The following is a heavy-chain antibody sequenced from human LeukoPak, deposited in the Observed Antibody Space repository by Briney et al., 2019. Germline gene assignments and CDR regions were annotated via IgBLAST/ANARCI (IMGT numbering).Heavy chain of an antibody. J-gene: IGHJ4*02. Sequence: PSETLSLTCTVSGGSISSYSWSWIRQPAGKGPEWIGRFYSGGSTDYNPSLKSRVTMSVDTSKNQFSLKLSSVTAADTAVYYCARVYSGYDLPGSLANYYFDYWGQGTLVTVSS. CDR3: ARVYSGYDLPGSLANYYFDY. V-gene: IGHV4-4*07. CDR1: GGSISSYS. D-gene: IGHD5-12*01. CDR2: FYSGGST.